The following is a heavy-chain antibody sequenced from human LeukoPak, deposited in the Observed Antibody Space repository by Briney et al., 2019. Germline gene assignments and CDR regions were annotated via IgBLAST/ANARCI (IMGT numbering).Heavy chain of an antibody. V-gene: IGHV3-30-3*01. J-gene: IGHJ4*02. D-gene: IGHD1-26*01. CDR3: AKDPTIVGARMFDY. CDR1: GFTFSSYA. Sequence: GGSLRLSCAASGFTFSSYAMHWVRQAPGKGLEWVAVISYDGNNKHYVDSVKGRFTISRDNSKNTVYLQMNSLRAEDTAVYYCAKDPTIVGARMFDYWGQGTLVTVSS. CDR2: ISYDGNNK.